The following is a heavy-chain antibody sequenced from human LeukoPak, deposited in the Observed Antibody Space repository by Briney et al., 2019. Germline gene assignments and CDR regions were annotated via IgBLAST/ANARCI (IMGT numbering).Heavy chain of an antibody. CDR1: GGSFSGYD. Sequence: SETLSLTCDVSGGSFSGYDWSWVRQPPGKGLEWIGEINHGGDTNYNPSLKSRLSMSVDTSKNQFSLKLRSVTAADTAIYYCARGLGWKVATMGLFFMDVWGEGTTVTVSS. CDR3: ARGLGWKVATMGLFFMDV. CDR2: INHGGDT. V-gene: IGHV4-34*01. D-gene: IGHD5-24*01. J-gene: IGHJ6*03.